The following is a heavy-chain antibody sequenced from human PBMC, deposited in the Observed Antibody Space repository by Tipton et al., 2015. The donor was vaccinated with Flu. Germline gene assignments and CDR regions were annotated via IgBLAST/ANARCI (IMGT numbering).Heavy chain of an antibody. J-gene: IGHJ3*02. V-gene: IGHV4-59*01. CDR2: IYYSGST. Sequence: TLSLTCTVSGGSISSYYWSWIRQPPGKGLEWIGYIYYSGSTNYNPSPKSRVTISVDTSKNQFSLKLSSVTAADTAVYYCARDVGAFDIWGQGTMVTVSS. D-gene: IGHD2-15*01. CDR1: GGSISSYY. CDR3: ARDVGAFDI.